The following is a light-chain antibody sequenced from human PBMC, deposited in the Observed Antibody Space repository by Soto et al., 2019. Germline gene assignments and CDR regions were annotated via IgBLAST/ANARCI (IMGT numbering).Light chain of an antibody. CDR3: QHYNTWPWT. V-gene: IGKV3-15*01. CDR2: GAS. J-gene: IGKJ1*01. CDR1: QSVSSSY. Sequence: EIVLTQSPGTLSLSPGERATLSCRASQSVSSSYLAWYQQKPGQAPRLLIYGASTRATGSPARFSGSGSGTEFTLTISSLQSEDFAVYYCQHYNTWPWTFGQGTKVDIK.